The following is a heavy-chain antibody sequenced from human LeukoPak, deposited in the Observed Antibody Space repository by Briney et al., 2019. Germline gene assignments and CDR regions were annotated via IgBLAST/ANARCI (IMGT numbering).Heavy chain of an antibody. Sequence: ASVKVSCKVSGYTLTELSMHWVRQAPGKGLEWMGGFDPEDGETIYAQKFQGRVTMTEDTSTDIAYMELSSLRSEDTAVYYCATDTRYDILTGYSQGPYYYYGMGVWGQGTTVTVSS. CDR2: FDPEDGET. J-gene: IGHJ6*02. D-gene: IGHD3-9*01. V-gene: IGHV1-24*01. CDR1: GYTLTELS. CDR3: ATDTRYDILTGYSQGPYYYYGMGV.